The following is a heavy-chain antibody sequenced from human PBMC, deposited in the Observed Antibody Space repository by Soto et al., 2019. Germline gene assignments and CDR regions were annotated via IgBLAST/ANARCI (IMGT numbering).Heavy chain of an antibody. CDR2: TYYRSRWYN. J-gene: IGHJ6*03. CDR1: GDSVSSNSAA. D-gene: IGHD1-7*01. CDR3: AGTILLQWYSMEV. Sequence: SQTLSLTCAISGDSVSSNSAAWNWIRQSPSRGLEWLGRTYYRSRWYNDYAVSVKSRITVNPDTSKNQFSLHLNSVTPEDTAVYYCAGTILLQWYSMEVCDKGTIVPSP. V-gene: IGHV6-1*01.